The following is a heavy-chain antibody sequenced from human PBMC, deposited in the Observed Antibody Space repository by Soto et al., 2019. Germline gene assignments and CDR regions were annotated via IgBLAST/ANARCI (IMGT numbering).Heavy chain of an antibody. J-gene: IGHJ4*02. CDR2: ISYDGSNK. CDR1: GFTFSSYA. D-gene: IGHD6-13*01. CDR3: ASLEYSSSWAQFDY. V-gene: IGHV3-30*09. Sequence: GSLRLFCEASGFTFSSYAMHWVRQAPGKGLEWVAVISYDGSNKYYADSVKGRFAISRDNSKNTLYLQMNSLRAEDTAVYYCASLEYSSSWAQFDYWGQGILVTVSS.